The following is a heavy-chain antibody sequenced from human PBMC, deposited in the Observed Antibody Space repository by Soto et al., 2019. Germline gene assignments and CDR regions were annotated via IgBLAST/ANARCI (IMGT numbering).Heavy chain of an antibody. CDR3: ASRGSGSYYAY. CDR1: GFTFSSYA. Sequence: EVQLLESGGGLVQPGGSLRLSCAASGFTFSSYAMRWVRQAPGKGLEWVSAISGSGDSTYYANSVKGRFTISRDNSKNTRDLDMNSLRAEGTAVYYCASRGSGSYYAYWGQGTLVTVCS. J-gene: IGHJ4*02. CDR2: ISGSGDST. V-gene: IGHV3-23*01. D-gene: IGHD1-26*01.